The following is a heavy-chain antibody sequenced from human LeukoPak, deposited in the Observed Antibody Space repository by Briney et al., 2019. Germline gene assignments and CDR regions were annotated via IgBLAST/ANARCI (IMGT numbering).Heavy chain of an antibody. CDR2: ISGSDGST. D-gene: IGHD3-10*01. CDR1: GFTFSNAW. V-gene: IGHV3-23*01. Sequence: GSLRLSCAASGFTFSNAWMSWVRQAPGKGLEWVSVISGSDGSTYYADSVKGRFTISRDNSKNTLYLQMNSLRAEDTAVYYCAKDVGMVRGIISGIFDYWGQGTLVTVSS. CDR3: AKDVGMVRGIISGIFDY. J-gene: IGHJ4*02.